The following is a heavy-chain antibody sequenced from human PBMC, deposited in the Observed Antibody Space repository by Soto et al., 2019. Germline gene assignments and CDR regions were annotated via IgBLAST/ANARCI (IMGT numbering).Heavy chain of an antibody. CDR3: ARQLSCTILGWFDP. V-gene: IGHV1-3*01. Sequence: QVQLVQSGAEVKKPGASVKVSCKASGYTFTSYAMHWVRQAPGQRLEWMGWINAGNGNTKYSQKFQGRVTITRDTSAGTSYMELSSLRSEDTAVYYCARQLSCTILGWFDPWGQGTLVTVSS. CDR1: GYTFTSYA. D-gene: IGHD5-18*01. J-gene: IGHJ5*02. CDR2: INAGNGNT.